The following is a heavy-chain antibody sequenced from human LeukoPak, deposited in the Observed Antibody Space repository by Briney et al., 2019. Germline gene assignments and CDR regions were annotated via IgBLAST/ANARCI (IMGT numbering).Heavy chain of an antibody. V-gene: IGHV3-9*01. CDR3: AKLGGFDP. Sequence: PGGSLRLPCAASGFTFSSYEMNWVRQAPGKGLEWVSGISWNSGSIGYADSVKGRFTISRDNAKNSQYLQMNSLRAEDTALYYCAKLGGFDPWGQGTLVTVSS. CDR1: GFTFSSYE. CDR2: ISWNSGSI. J-gene: IGHJ5*02.